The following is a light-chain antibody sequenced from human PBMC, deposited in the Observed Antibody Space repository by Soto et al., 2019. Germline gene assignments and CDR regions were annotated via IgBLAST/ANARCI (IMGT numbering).Light chain of an antibody. CDR1: ESVSSY. CDR2: AAS. CDR3: QQSYSKWT. Sequence: DIQMTQSPSSLSASVGDRVTVTCRAKESVSSYVNWYQQKPGKAPKLLIYAASSLQSGVPARFSGSGSVTDFTLTISGLQPEDFATYYCQQSYSKWTFGQGTKVEIK. V-gene: IGKV1-39*01. J-gene: IGKJ1*01.